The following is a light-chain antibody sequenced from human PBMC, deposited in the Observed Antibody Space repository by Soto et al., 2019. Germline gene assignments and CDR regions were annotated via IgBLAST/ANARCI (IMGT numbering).Light chain of an antibody. J-gene: IGLJ2*01. Sequence: SYELTQPPSVSVAPGKTASITCGGTNIESKTVHWYQQKPGQAPVLVMYYDTDRPSGIPERFSGSNSGNTATLTINRVEAGDEADYYCQVWDNIIDRHVVFGGGTKLTVL. CDR1: NIESKT. V-gene: IGLV3-21*04. CDR3: QVWDNIIDRHVV. CDR2: YDT.